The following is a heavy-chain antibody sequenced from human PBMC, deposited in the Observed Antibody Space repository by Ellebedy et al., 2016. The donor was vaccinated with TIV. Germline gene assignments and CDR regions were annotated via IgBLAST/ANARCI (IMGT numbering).Heavy chain of an antibody. Sequence: AASVKVSCKTSGYTFTSYYLHWVRQDPGQGPEWRGIINPSGGRTTNAQKFQGRVTMTRDTSTRTVYMELSSLRSEDTAVYYCARDSTSGASASFRFDPWGQGTLVIVSS. V-gene: IGHV1-46*01. CDR2: INPSGGRT. CDR1: GYTFTSYY. J-gene: IGHJ5*02. D-gene: IGHD6-19*01. CDR3: ARDSTSGASASFRFDP.